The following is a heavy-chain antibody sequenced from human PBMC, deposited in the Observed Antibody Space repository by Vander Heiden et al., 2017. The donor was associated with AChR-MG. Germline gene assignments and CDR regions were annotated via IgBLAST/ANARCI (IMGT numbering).Heavy chain of an antibody. V-gene: IGHV4-34*02. J-gene: IGHJ5*02. CDR3: ARVGSSGYYYGRWFDP. CDR1: GGSFSGYY. D-gene: IGHD3-22*01. Sequence: QVQLQQWGAGLLKPSETLSLTCAVYGGSFSGYYWSWIRRPPGKGLELIGEINHSGSTDYSPSLKSRVTISVDTSKNQFSLKLSSVTAADTAVYYCARVGSSGYYYGRWFDPWGPGTLVTVSS. CDR2: INHSGST.